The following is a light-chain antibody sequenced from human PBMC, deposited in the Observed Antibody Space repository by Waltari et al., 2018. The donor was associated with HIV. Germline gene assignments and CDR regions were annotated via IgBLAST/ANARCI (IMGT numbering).Light chain of an antibody. CDR2: SNS. J-gene: IGLJ2*01. V-gene: IGLV1-44*01. Sequence: QSVLTQPPSASGTPGQRVPISCSASSANLGRTTVNWYQQLPGSAPKRLIYSNSQRPSGVPDRFSGSKSGTSASLAISGLQSEDEADYYCAAWDDSLNGVIFGGGTKLSVL. CDR3: AAWDDSLNGVI. CDR1: SANLGRTT.